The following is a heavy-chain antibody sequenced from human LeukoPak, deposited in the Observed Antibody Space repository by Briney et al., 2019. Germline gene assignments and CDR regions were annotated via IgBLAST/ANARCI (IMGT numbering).Heavy chain of an antibody. Sequence: GGSLRLSCAASGFTFSRYGMHWVRQAPGKGLEWVSYISRSSSIIHYADSVKGRFTISRDNAKDSLYLQMNTLRAEDTAVYYCARGLGAADYWGQGTLVTVSS. CDR3: ARGLGAADY. V-gene: IGHV3-48*04. J-gene: IGHJ4*02. D-gene: IGHD1-26*01. CDR2: ISRSSSII. CDR1: GFTFSRYG.